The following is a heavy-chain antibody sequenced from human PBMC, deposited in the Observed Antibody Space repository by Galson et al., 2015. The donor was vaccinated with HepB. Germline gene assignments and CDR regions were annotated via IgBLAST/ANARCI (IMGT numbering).Heavy chain of an antibody. CDR1: GFTFSSYS. CDR2: ISSSSSYI. J-gene: IGHJ4*02. CDR3: ARDLGNYYGSGSYFPPDY. V-gene: IGHV3-21*01. Sequence: SLRLSCAASGFTFSSYSMNWVRQAPGKGLEWVSSISSSSSYIYYADSVKGRFTISRDNAKNSLYLQMNSLRAEDTAVYYCARDLGNYYGSGSYFPPDYWGQGTLVTVSS. D-gene: IGHD3-10*01.